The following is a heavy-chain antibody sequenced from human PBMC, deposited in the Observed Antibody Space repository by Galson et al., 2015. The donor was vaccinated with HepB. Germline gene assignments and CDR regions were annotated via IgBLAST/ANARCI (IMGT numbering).Heavy chain of an antibody. CDR2: IIPIFGTA. J-gene: IGHJ5*02. CDR3: ARDSIEDEVGMATENWFDP. CDR1: GGTFSSYA. Sequence: SVKVSCKASGGTFSSYAISWVRQAPGQGLEWMGGIIPIFGTANYAQKFQGRVTITADESTSTAYMELSSLRSEDTAVYYCARDSIEDEVGMATENWFDPWGQGTLVTVSS. D-gene: IGHD5-24*01. V-gene: IGHV1-69*13.